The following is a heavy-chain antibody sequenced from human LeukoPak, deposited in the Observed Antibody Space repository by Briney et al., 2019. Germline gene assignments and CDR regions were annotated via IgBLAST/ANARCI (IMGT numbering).Heavy chain of an antibody. V-gene: IGHV3-23*01. CDR3: AKDLEGNYYENYDAFDI. CDR1: GFTFSSSA. Sequence: LTGGSLRLSCAASGFTFSSSAMSWVRQAPGKGLEWVSAISNNGGYTYYADSVQGRFTISRDNSKSTLCLQMSSLRAEDTAVYYCAKDLEGNYYENYDAFDIWGQGTMVTVSS. D-gene: IGHD1-26*01. CDR2: ISNNGGYT. J-gene: IGHJ3*02.